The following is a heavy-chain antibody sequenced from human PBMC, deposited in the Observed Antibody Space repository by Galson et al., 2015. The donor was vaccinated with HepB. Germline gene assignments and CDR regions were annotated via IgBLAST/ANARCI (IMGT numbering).Heavy chain of an antibody. CDR1: GFTFSSYS. D-gene: IGHD3-9*01. CDR3: ARVRNTIETLDAFDI. CDR2: ISSSSSYI. Sequence: SLRLSCAASGFTFSSYSMNWVRQAPGKGLEWVSSISSSSSYIYYADLVKGRFTISRDNAKNSLYLQMNSLRAEDTAVYYCARVRNTIETLDAFDIWGQGTMVTVSS. J-gene: IGHJ3*02. V-gene: IGHV3-21*01.